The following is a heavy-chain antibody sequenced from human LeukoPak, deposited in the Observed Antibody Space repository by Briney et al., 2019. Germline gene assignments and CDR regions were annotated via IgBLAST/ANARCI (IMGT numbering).Heavy chain of an antibody. CDR3: ARVSGNYYYYYMDV. V-gene: IGHV4-59*11. Sequence: SETLSLTCTVSGGSISSHYWSWLRQPPGKGLEWIGYIYYSGSTNYNPSLKSRVTISVDTSKNQFSLKLSSVTAADTAVYYCARVSGNYYYYYMDVWGKGTTVTVSS. D-gene: IGHD3-10*01. CDR2: IYYSGST. CDR1: GGSISSHY. J-gene: IGHJ6*03.